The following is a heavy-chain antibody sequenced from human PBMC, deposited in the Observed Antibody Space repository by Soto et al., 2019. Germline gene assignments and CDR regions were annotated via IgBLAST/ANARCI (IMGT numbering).Heavy chain of an antibody. J-gene: IGHJ4*02. D-gene: IGHD6-13*01. V-gene: IGHV3-53*01. Sequence: GPLRRSCAASGFTFSSNYMSWVRQAPGKGLEWVSVIYSGGSTYYADSVKGRFTISRDNSKNTLYLQMNSLRAEDTAVYYCARESGLQAAAGTLDYWGQGTLVTVSS. CDR3: ARESGLQAAAGTLDY. CDR1: GFTFSSNY. CDR2: IYSGGST.